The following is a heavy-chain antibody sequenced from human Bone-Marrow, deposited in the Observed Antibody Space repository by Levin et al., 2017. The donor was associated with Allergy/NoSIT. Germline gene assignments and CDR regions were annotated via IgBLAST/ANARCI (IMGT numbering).Heavy chain of an antibody. Sequence: GGSLRLSCSASGFTFGSYGMHWVRQTPGRGLEWVAFISFDRSEKNYADSVKGRFTISRDNSKNTLSLQMNSLRAEDTAVYYCARVFQSYYFDYWGQGTLVTVPS. CDR3: ARVFQSYYFDY. J-gene: IGHJ4*02. CDR1: GFTFGSYG. D-gene: IGHD1-1*01. V-gene: IGHV3-30*03. CDR2: ISFDRSEK.